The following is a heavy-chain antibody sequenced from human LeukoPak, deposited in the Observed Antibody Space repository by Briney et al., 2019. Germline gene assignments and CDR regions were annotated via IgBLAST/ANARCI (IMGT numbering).Heavy chain of an antibody. CDR2: IYYSGST. J-gene: IGHJ6*02. Sequence: KPSETLSLTCTVSGGSISSYYWSWIRQPPGKGLEWIGYIYYSGSTNYNPSLKSRVTISVDTSKNQFSLKLSSVTAADTAVYYCARLHYYYDSSGYYYPNDYYYYYGMDVWGQGTTVTVSS. CDR1: GGSISSYY. CDR3: ARLHYYYDSSGYYYPNDYYYYYGMDV. V-gene: IGHV4-59*08. D-gene: IGHD3-22*01.